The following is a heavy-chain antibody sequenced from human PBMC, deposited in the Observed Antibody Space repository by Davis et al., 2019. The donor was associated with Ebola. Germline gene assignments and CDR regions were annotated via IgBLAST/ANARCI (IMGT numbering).Heavy chain of an antibody. CDR1: GFTFSSYS. CDR3: AGEVLASFDY. D-gene: IGHD1-1*01. V-gene: IGHV3-48*02. J-gene: IGHJ4*02. CDR2: ISSSSIAI. Sequence: GESLKIPCAASGFTFSSYSMNWVRQAPGKGLEWVSYISSSSIAIYYADSVKGRFTISSDNAKNSLYLQMNSLRDEDTAVYYCAGEVLASFDYWGQGTLVTVSS.